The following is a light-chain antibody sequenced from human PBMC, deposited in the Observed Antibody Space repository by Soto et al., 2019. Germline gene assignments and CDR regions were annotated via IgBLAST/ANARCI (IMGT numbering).Light chain of an antibody. CDR3: QQYGSSPRT. J-gene: IGKJ2*01. CDR2: SAS. V-gene: IGKV3-20*01. CDR1: QSVSSSY. Sequence: EIVLTQSPGTLSLSPGERATLSCRASQSVSSSYLAWYQQKPGQAPRLLIYSASSRATGIPDRFSGSGSGTDFTLTISRLKPEDFAVYYCQQYGSSPRTFGQGTKLEIK.